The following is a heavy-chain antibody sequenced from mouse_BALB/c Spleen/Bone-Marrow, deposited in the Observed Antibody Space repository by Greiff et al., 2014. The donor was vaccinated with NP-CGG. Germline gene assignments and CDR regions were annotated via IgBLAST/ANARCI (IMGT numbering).Heavy chain of an antibody. CDR1: GFTFSSYT. V-gene: IGHV5-12-2*01. CDR2: ISNGGGST. Sequence: EVQLVESGGGLVQPGGSLKLSCAASGFTFSSYTVSWVRQTPEKRLEWVAYISNGGGSTYYPDTVKSRFTISRDNAKNTLYLQMSSLKSEDTAMYYCARQLGLRWAMDYWGQGTSVTVSS. CDR3: ARQLGLRWAMDY. D-gene: IGHD3-1*01. J-gene: IGHJ4*01.